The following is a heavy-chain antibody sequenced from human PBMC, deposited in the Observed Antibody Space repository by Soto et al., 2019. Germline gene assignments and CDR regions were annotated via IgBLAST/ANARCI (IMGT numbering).Heavy chain of an antibody. J-gene: IGHJ4*02. CDR3: ARGRPYYYDSSGYYFDY. D-gene: IGHD3-22*01. CDR1: GGSFSGYY. V-gene: IGHV4-34*01. Sequence: NPSETLSLTCAVYGGSFSGYYWSWIRQPPGKGLEWIGEINHSGSTNYNPSLKSRVTISVDTSKNQLSLKLSSVTAADTAVYYCARGRPYYYDSSGYYFDYWGQGTLVTVSS. CDR2: INHSGST.